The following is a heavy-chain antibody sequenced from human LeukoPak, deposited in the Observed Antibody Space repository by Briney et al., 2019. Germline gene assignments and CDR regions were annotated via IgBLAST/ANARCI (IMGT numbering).Heavy chain of an antibody. CDR3: ARGGHDYGDYDESFGH. CDR2: SNVYNGNT. CDR1: VYTFPSYG. J-gene: IGHJ4*02. V-gene: IGHV1-18*01. Sequence: ASVTVSFKCTVYTFPSYGISWVRQAPGQGVEGVGRSNVYNGNTNNTQKLQGRVTMTTDASTSTAYMELRSLRSDDTAVYYCARGGHDYGDYDESFGHWGQGNLFTVSS. D-gene: IGHD4-17*01.